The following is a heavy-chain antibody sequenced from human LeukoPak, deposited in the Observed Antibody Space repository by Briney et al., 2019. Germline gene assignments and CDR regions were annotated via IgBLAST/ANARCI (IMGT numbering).Heavy chain of an antibody. CDR1: GGSINNYY. J-gene: IGHJ5*02. CDR2: IYYSGST. CDR3: ARVSDEYYYDSSGQLVGWFDP. D-gene: IGHD3-22*01. Sequence: SSETLSLTCTVSGGSINNYYWSWIRQPPGKGLEWIGYIYYSGSTNYNPSLKSRVTISVDTSKNQFSLKLSSVTAADTAVYYCARVSDEYYYDSSGQLVGWFDPWGQGTLVTVSS. V-gene: IGHV4-59*01.